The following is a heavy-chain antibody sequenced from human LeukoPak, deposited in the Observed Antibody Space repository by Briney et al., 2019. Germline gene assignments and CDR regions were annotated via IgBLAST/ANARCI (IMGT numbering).Heavy chain of an antibody. D-gene: IGHD6-13*01. CDR3: ARGPRNSSSYQYFQH. CDR2: ISSSSTYM. CDR1: GFTFSTYS. V-gene: IGHV3-21*01. J-gene: IGHJ1*01. Sequence: PGGFLRLSCAASGFTFSTYSMNWVRQAPGKGLEWVSSISSSSTYMYYADSLKGRFTISRDNAKNSLFLQMNSLRAEDTAVYFCARGPRNSSSYQYFQHWGQGTLVTVSS.